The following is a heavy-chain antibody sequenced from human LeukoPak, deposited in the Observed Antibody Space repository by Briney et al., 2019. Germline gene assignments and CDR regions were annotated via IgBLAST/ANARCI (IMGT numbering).Heavy chain of an antibody. CDR1: GYTFTSYG. CDR3: ARGKGDGSGSYYNPSYYYYGMDV. Sequence: ASVKVSCKASGYTFTSYGISWVRQAPGQGLEWMGWINPNSGGTNYAQKFQGWVTMTRDTSISTAYMELSRLRSDDTAVYYCARGKGDGSGSYYNPSYYYYGMDVWGQGTTVTVSS. V-gene: IGHV1-2*04. CDR2: INPNSGGT. J-gene: IGHJ6*02. D-gene: IGHD3-10*01.